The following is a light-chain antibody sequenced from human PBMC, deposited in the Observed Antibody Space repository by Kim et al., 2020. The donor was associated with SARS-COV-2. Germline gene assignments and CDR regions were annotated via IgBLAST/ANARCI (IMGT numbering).Light chain of an antibody. CDR2: AAS. V-gene: IGKV1-27*01. J-gene: IGKJ1*01. CDR3: QKYNSAPWT. CDR1: QDIANS. Sequence: ASIGDRVTITGRASQDIANSVAWYQQKPGRVPQVLIYAASTLQSGVPSRFSGSGSGTEFTLTIDSLQTEDVATYYCQKYNSAPWTFGPGTKVDIK.